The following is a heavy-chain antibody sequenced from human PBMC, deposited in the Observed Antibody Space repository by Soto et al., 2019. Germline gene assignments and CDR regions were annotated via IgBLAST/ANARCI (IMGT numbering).Heavy chain of an antibody. J-gene: IGHJ4*02. D-gene: IGHD1-26*01. CDR1: GYTFTSYD. CDR2: MNPNSGNT. Sequence: DSVKVSCKASGYTFTSYDINWVRQATGQGLEWMGWMNPNSGNTGYAQKFQRRVTMTRNTSISTAYMELSSLRSEDTAVYYCARGNIVGANTGTYCLGYWGQGTLVTVSS. V-gene: IGHV1-8*01. CDR3: ARGNIVGANTGTYCLGY.